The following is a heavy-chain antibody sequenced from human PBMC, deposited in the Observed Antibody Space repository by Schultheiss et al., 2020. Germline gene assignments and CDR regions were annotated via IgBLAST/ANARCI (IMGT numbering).Heavy chain of an antibody. CDR1: GFTFSSYS. D-gene: IGHD6-6*01. J-gene: IGHJ6*04. V-gene: IGHV3-21*01. Sequence: GGSLRLSCAASGFTFSSYSMNWVRQAPGKGLEWVSSISSSSSYIYYADSVKGRFTISRDNAKNSLYLQMNSLRAEDTAVYYCAREASSPDYYYYGMDVWGKGTTVTVSS. CDR3: AREASSPDYYYYGMDV. CDR2: ISSSSSYI.